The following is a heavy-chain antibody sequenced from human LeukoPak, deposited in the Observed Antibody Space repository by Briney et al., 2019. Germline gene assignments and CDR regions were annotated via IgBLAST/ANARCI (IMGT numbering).Heavy chain of an antibody. CDR2: ITPNSDGT. V-gene: IGHV1-2*02. Sequence: GASVKVSCKASGYTFTSYTMNWVRQAPGQGLEWMGWITPNSDGTDYAQKFQGRVTMTRDTSITAAYMELSSLRSDDTAVYYCARSPIGLGFFDYWGQGTLVTVSS. D-gene: IGHD7-27*01. CDR1: GYTFTSYT. CDR3: ARSPIGLGFFDY. J-gene: IGHJ4*02.